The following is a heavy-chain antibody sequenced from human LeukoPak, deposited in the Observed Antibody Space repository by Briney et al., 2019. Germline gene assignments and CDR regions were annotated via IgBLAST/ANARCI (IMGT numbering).Heavy chain of an antibody. J-gene: IGHJ5*02. CDR2: INPIFRTA. CDR1: GGTFTNSA. D-gene: IGHD5-18*01. V-gene: IGHV1-69*13. CDR3: ARSPDTAMVAWFDP. Sequence: ASVKVSCKASGGTFTNSAISWVRQAPGQGLEWMGRINPIFRTANYAQQFQDRVTIIADESTSTAYMELSLLKFEDTAVYYCARSPDTAMVAWFDPWGQGTLVTVSS.